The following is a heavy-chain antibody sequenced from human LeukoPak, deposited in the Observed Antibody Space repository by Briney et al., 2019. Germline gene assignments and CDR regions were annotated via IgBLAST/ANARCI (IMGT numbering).Heavy chain of an antibody. CDR3: ARDRGGPIVGATFDY. Sequence: ASVKVSCKASGYTFTSYGISWVRQAPGQGLEWMGWISAYNGNTNYAQKLQGRVTMTTDTSTSTAYMELRSLRSDDTAVYYCARDRGGPIVGATFDYWGQGTLVTVSS. D-gene: IGHD1-26*01. V-gene: IGHV1-18*01. CDR1: GYTFTSYG. CDR2: ISAYNGNT. J-gene: IGHJ4*02.